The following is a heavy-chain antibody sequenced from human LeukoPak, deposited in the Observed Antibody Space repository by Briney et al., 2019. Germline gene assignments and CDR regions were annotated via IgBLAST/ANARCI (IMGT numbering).Heavy chain of an antibody. CDR3: ARSYYYDSSGYYYQGTLYYFDY. J-gene: IGHJ4*02. V-gene: IGHV1-46*01. CDR2: INPRGGST. Sequence: ASVKVSCKASGYTFTSYYMHWVRQTPGQGLEWMGIINPRGGSTSYAQKFQGRVTITRDTSTSTVYMELSSLRSEDTAVYYCARSYYYDSSGYYYQGTLYYFDYWGQGTLVTVSS. D-gene: IGHD3-22*01. CDR1: GYTFTSYY.